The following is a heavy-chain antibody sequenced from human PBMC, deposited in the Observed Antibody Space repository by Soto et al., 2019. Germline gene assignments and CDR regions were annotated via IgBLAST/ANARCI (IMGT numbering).Heavy chain of an antibody. CDR3: AAIGYFDWLLRLDAFDI. V-gene: IGHV1-58*02. J-gene: IGHJ3*02. CDR2: IVVGRGNT. Sequence: ASVKVSCKASGFTFTSSAMQWVRQDREQRLEWIGWIVVGRGNTNYAQKFQERVTITRDMSTSTAYTELSSLRSEDTAVYYCAAIGYFDWLLRLDAFDIWGQGTMVTVSS. D-gene: IGHD3-9*01. CDR1: GFTFTSSA.